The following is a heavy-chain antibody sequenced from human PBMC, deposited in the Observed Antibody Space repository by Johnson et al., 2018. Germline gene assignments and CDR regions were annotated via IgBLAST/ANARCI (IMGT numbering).Heavy chain of an antibody. CDR3: TRKKAGMYWYFDL. D-gene: IGHD6-13*01. CDR1: GFSFSDHY. J-gene: IGHJ2*01. V-gene: IGHV3-72*01. Sequence: EVQLVESGGGLVQPGRSLRLSCTASGFSFSDHYMDWVRQAPGKGLEWVGRTRHKANSYTTQYAASVKGRFTISRDDSKSIAYLQMNSLKIEDTAVYYCTRKKAGMYWYFDLWGRGTLGTVSS. CDR2: TRHKANSYTT.